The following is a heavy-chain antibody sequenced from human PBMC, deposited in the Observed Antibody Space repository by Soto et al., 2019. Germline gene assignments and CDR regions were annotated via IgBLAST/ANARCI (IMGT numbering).Heavy chain of an antibody. CDR2: INDYGTTI. CDR1: GFNLGSYW. CDR3: AKDPRNWTGMDV. D-gene: IGHD3-3*01. J-gene: IGHJ6*02. Sequence: PGGSLRLSCAASGFNLGSYWMHWVRQAPGKGLVWVSRINDYGTTINYAESVEGRFTISRDDAKSEVYLQMNNLRAEDTAVYYCAKDPRNWTGMDVWGQGTTVTVSS. V-gene: IGHV3-74*01.